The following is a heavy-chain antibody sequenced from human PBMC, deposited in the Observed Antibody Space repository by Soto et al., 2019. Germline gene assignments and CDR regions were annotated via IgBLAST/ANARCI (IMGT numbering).Heavy chain of an antibody. CDR3: ARDGSRALYYGKGSYSDF. J-gene: IGHJ4*02. CDR1: GFTFSSYW. Sequence: EVQLVESGGGLVQPGGSLRLSCAASGFTFSSYWMSWVRQAPGKGLEWVANIKQDGSAKYYADSVKGRFTISRDNAKNSLYKQMNNLSAEDAEVYCVARDGSRALYYGKGSYSDFWGQGTLVTVSS. CDR2: IKQDGSAK. V-gene: IGHV3-7*04. D-gene: IGHD3-10*01.